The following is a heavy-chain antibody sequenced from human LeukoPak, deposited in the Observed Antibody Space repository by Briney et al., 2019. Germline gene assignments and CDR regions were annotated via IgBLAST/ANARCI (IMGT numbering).Heavy chain of an antibody. J-gene: IGHJ4*02. V-gene: IGHV4-39*01. CDR3: ARRLTGTVDY. D-gene: IGHD3-9*01. Sequence: PSETLSLTCTVSGGSISNSRYYWGWIRQPPGKGLEWIGSIYYDGNAYYNPSLKSRVTISVDTSKNRFSLKLSSVTAADTAIYYCARRLTGTVDYWGQGTLVTVSS. CDR1: GGSISNSRYY. CDR2: IYYDGNA.